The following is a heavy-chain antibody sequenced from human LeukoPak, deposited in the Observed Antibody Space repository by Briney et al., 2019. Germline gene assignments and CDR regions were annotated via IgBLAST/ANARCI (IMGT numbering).Heavy chain of an antibody. CDR1: GGSISSSSSY. J-gene: IGHJ6*03. CDR3: ASPPARITIFGVVTPEHYYYYMDV. Sequence: PSETLSLTCTVSGGSISSSSSYWGWIRQPPGEGLEWIGSIYYSGSTYYNPSLKSRVTISADTSKNQFSLKLSSVTAADTAVYYCASPPARITIFGVVTPEHYYYYMDVWGKGTTVTVSS. CDR2: IYYSGST. D-gene: IGHD3-3*01. V-gene: IGHV4-39*01.